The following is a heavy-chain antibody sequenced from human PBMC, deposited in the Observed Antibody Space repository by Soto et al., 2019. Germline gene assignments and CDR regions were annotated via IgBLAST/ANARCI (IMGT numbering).Heavy chain of an antibody. CDR2: ISSSGSTI. D-gene: IGHD6-19*01. CDR1: GFTFSDYY. V-gene: IGHV3-11*01. J-gene: IGHJ4*02. CDR3: ARARYSSGWYFDY. Sequence: GGSLRLSCAASGFTFSDYYMSWIRQAPGKGLEWVSYISSSGSTIYYADSVKGRFTNSRDNAKNSLYLQMNSRRAEDTAVYYCARARYSSGWYFDYWGQGTLVTVSS.